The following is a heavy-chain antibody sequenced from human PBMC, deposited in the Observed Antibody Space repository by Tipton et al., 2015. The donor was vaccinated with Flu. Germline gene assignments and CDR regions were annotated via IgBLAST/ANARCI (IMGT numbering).Heavy chain of an antibody. CDR1: GGSFSGYY. D-gene: IGHD1-26*01. Sequence: TLSLTCAVYGGSFSGYYWSWIRQPPGKGLEWIGEINHSGSTNYTPSLKSRVTISVATSNNQFSLKLSSVTAADTAVYYCARGPESIVGATGGWFDPWGQGTLVTVSS. V-gene: IGHV4-34*01. J-gene: IGHJ5*02. CDR3: ARGPESIVGATGGWFDP. CDR2: INHSGST.